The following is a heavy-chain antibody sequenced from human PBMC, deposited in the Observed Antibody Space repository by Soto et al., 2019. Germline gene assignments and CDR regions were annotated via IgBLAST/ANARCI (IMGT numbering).Heavy chain of an antibody. CDR3: VRGPTAAGMDV. Sequence: QVQLQESGPGLVKPSETLSLTCTVSGDSIRSEYWSWIRQPPGKVLEWIGYIYNSETTNYKPSLKTRVTISIDTSKNQFSLKVTSVTAADTAVYYCVRGPTAAGMDVWGQGTTVTVSS. CDR1: GDSIRSEY. D-gene: IGHD6-25*01. V-gene: IGHV4-59*01. CDR2: IYNSETT. J-gene: IGHJ6*02.